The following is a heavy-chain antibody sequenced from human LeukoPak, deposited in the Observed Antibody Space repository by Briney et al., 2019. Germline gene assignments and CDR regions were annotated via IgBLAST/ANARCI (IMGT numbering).Heavy chain of an antibody. D-gene: IGHD6-6*01. CDR2: FDPEDGET. CDR1: GYNFPGYY. V-gene: IGHV1-24*01. CDR3: ATDGGPSSSFY. Sequence: ASVKVSCKASGYNFPGYYMHWVRQAPGKGLEWMGGFDPEDGETIYAQKFQGRVTMTEDTSTDTAYMELSSLRSEDTAVYYCATDGGPSSSFYWGQGTLVTVSS. J-gene: IGHJ4*02.